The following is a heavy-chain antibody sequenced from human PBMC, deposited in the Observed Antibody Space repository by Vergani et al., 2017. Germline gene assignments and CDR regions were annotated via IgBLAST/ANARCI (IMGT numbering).Heavy chain of an antibody. D-gene: IGHD5-24*01. V-gene: IGHV4-61*02. CDR2: IYTSGST. CDR3: ARSRGRWLPYDY. Sequence: QVQLPESGPGLVKPSQTLSLTCTVSGGSISSGSYYWSWIRQPAGKGLEWIGRIYTSGSTNYNPSLKSRVTISVDTSKNQFPLKLSSVTAADTAVYYCARSRGRWLPYDYWGQGTLVTVSS. CDR1: GGSISSGSYY. J-gene: IGHJ4*02.